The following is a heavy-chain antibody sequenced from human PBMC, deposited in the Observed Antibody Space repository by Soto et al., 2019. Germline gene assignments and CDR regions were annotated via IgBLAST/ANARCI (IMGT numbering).Heavy chain of an antibody. V-gene: IGHV1-69*06. CDR2: IIPIFGTA. Sequence: SVKVSCKASGGTFSSYAISWVRQAPGQGLEWMGGIIPIFGTANYAQKFQGRVTITADKSTSTAYMELSSLRSEDTAVYYCARDRYSGYYSNFDYWGQGTLVTVSS. D-gene: IGHD5-12*01. CDR3: ARDRYSGYYSNFDY. J-gene: IGHJ4*02. CDR1: GGTFSSYA.